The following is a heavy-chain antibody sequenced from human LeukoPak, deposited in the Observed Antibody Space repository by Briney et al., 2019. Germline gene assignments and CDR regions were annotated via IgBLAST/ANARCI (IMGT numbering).Heavy chain of an antibody. CDR2: IYSGGST. CDR3: AREVTMVRGVINGWFDP. Sequence: GSLRPSRATSGFTVSSNYMSWVRQAPGKGLEGGSVIYSGGSTYYADSVKGRFTISRDNSKNTLYLQMNSLRAEDTAVYYCAREVTMVRGVINGWFDPWGQGTLVTVSS. V-gene: IGHV3-53*01. D-gene: IGHD3-10*01. CDR1: GFTVSSNY. J-gene: IGHJ5*02.